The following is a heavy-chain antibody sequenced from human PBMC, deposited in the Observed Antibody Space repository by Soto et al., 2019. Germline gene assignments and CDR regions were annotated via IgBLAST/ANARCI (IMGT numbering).Heavy chain of an antibody. CDR2: INPVLSMS. CDR1: GDTFSFYS. Sequence: QVQLVHSGAEVRKPGSSVKVSCKASGDTFSFYSINWVRQAPGLGLEWMGRINPVLSMSNYAQRYQGRVTMTADKSTRTACRELSGLRSEDTANYYCASSYGSGYQAFDYWGQGALVTVSS. D-gene: IGHD3-10*01. CDR3: ASSYGSGYQAFDY. J-gene: IGHJ4*02. V-gene: IGHV1-69*02.